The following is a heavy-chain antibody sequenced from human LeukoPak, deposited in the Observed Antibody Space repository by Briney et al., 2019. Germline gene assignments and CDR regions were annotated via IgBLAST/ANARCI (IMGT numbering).Heavy chain of an antibody. CDR1: GYTFTSYD. CDR3: ARGVPVRRFLLYCSGGSCYSHYMDV. D-gene: IGHD2-15*01. CDR2: MNPNSGNT. V-gene: IGHV1-8*03. J-gene: IGHJ6*03. Sequence: ASVKVSCKASGYTFTSYDINWVRQATGQGLEWMGWMNPNSGNTDYAQKFQGRVTITRNTSISTAYMELSSLRSEDTAVYYCARGVPVRRFLLYCSGGSCYSHYMDVWGKGITVTVSS.